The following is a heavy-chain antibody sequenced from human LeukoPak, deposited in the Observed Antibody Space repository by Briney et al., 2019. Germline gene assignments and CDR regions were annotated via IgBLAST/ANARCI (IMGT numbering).Heavy chain of an antibody. J-gene: IGHJ3*02. CDR1: GYTFRTYW. CDR3: ARSLARNYGDYVARGDAFDI. Sequence: GESLKISCETSGYTFRTYWIGWVRQLPGKGLEWMGLIYPGDSETQYTPSFQGQVTFSVDKSINSAYLQWSSLKASDTAMYYCARSLARNYGDYVARGDAFDIWGQGTMVTVSS. V-gene: IGHV5-51*01. CDR2: IYPGDSET. D-gene: IGHD4-17*01.